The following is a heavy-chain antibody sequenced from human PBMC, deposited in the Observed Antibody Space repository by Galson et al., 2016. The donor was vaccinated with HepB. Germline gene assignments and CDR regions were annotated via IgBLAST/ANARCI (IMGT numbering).Heavy chain of an antibody. D-gene: IGHD4-17*01. J-gene: IGHJ3*02. CDR3: AREPVKDDDYGDYVDAYDI. CDR1: GFSFSYSG. CDR2: ISSSSTFI. V-gene: IGHV3-21*01. Sequence: SLRLSCAASGFSFSYSGMTWVRQAPGKGLEWVSSISSSSTFIYYADSVRGRFTISRNKAKTSLYLQMNSLRAEDTDVYYCAREPVKDDDYGDYVDAYDIWGQGTVVAVSS.